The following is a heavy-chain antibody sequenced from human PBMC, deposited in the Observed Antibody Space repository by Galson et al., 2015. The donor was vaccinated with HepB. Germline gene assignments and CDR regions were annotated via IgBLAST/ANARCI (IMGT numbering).Heavy chain of an antibody. CDR2: ISAYNGNT. V-gene: IGHV1-18*04. CDR3: ARVYSSSWYNWFDP. J-gene: IGHJ5*01. Sequence: SVKVSCKASGYTFTSYGISWVRQAPGQGLEWMGWISAYNGNTNYAQKLQGRVTMTTDTPTSTAYMELRSLRSDDTAVYYCARVYSSSWYNWFDPWGQGTLVTVSS. CDR1: GYTFTSYG. D-gene: IGHD6-13*01.